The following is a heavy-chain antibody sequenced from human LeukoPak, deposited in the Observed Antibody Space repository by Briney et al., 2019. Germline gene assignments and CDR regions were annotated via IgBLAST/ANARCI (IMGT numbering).Heavy chain of an antibody. Sequence: SGGSLRLSCAASGFTFSSYAMHWVRQAPGKGLEWVAFIRYDGSNKYYADSVKGRFTISRDNSKNTLYLQMNSLRAEDTAVYYCAKSTSVGATPFDYWGQGTLVTVSS. CDR1: GFTFSSYA. D-gene: IGHD1-26*01. CDR2: IRYDGSNK. CDR3: AKSTSVGATPFDY. V-gene: IGHV3-30*02. J-gene: IGHJ4*02.